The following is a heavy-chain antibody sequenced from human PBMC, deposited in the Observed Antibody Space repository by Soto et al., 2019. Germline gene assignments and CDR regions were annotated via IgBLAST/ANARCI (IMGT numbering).Heavy chain of an antibody. Sequence: QLQLQESGSGLVKPSQTLSLTCAVSGGSISSGGYSWSWIRQPPGKGLEWLGYIYQSGSTYYNPSLKSRVTISVDWSKNQLALELSSVTAADTAVYYCARESRSSRYDSSGYSQFWFFDRWGRGTLVTVSS. CDR3: ARESRSSRYDSSGYSQFWFFDR. CDR1: GGSISSGGYS. J-gene: IGHJ2*01. D-gene: IGHD3-22*01. V-gene: IGHV4-30-2*01. CDR2: IYQSGST.